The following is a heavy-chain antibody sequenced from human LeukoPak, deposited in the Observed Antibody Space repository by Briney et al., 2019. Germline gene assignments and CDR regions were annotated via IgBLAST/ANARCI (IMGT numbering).Heavy chain of an antibody. J-gene: IGHJ4*02. V-gene: IGHV3-74*01. Sequence: PGGSLRLSCAASGFNFASNWMHWVRQTPGKGLMWVSRINSGGSGTSYADSVKGRSTIFRDNAKNTLYLQMNSLRAEDTAVYYCVRDLGGRSGHWGQGTLVTVSS. CDR1: GFNFASNW. D-gene: IGHD1-26*01. CDR2: INSGGSGT. CDR3: VRDLGGRSGH.